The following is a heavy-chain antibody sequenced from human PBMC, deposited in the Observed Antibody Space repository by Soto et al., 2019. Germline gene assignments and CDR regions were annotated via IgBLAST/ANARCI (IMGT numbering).Heavy chain of an antibody. V-gene: IGHV1-24*01. J-gene: IGHJ6*02. CDR3: AARRDGYNYYYYGMDV. D-gene: IGHD5-12*01. CDR1: GYTLTELS. Sequence: VASVKVSCKVSGYTLTELSMHWVRQAPGKGLEWMGGFDPEDGETIYAQKFQGRVTMTEDTSTDTAYMELSSLRSEDTAVYYCAARRDGYNYYYYGMDVWGQGTTVTVSS. CDR2: FDPEDGET.